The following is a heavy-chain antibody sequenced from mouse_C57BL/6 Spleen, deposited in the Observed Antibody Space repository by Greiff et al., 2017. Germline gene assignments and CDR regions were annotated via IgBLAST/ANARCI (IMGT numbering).Heavy chain of an antibody. CDR2: IWSDGST. J-gene: IGHJ4*01. CDR1: GFSLTSYG. Sequence: VNVVESGPGLVAPSQSLSITCTVSGFSLTSYGVHWVRQPPGKGLEWLVVIWSDGSTTYNSALKSRLSISKDNSKSQVFLKMNSLQTDDTAMYYCAREGSYYGYDESAMDYWGQGTSVTVSS. D-gene: IGHD2-9*01. CDR3: AREGSYYGYDESAMDY. V-gene: IGHV2-6*03.